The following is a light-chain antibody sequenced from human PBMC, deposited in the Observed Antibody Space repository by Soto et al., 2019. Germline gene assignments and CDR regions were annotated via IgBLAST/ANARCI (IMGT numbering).Light chain of an antibody. CDR1: QSVNSY. J-gene: IGKJ1*01. Sequence: EIVLTQSPATLSLSPGERATLSCRASQSVNSYLAWYQQKPGQAPRLLIYDASSRAAGIPARFSGSGSGTDFTLTISSLEPEDFAVYYCQQRSNWPPWTFGQGTKVEI. CDR2: DAS. V-gene: IGKV3-11*01. CDR3: QQRSNWPPWT.